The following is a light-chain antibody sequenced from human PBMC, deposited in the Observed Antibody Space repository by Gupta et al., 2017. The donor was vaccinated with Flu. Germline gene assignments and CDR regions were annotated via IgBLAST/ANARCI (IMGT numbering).Light chain of an antibody. Sequence: QSALTQPRSVSGSPGQSVTISCTGTSSDVGSYNYVSWYQQHPGKAPKLMIYDVSERPSGVPDRFSGSKSGNTASLTISGLQAEDEADYSCCSYAGSYTWVFGGGTKLTVL. J-gene: IGLJ3*02. CDR3: CSYAGSYTWV. V-gene: IGLV2-11*01. CDR2: DVS. CDR1: SSDVGSYNY.